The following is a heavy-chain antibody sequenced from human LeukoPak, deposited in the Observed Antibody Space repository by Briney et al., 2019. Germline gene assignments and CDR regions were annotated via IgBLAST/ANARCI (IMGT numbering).Heavy chain of an antibody. CDR2: IYYSGST. CDR3: ARDQRRRWQQRFSIWYFDL. J-gene: IGHJ2*01. V-gene: IGHV4-59*01. CDR1: GGSISSYY. Sequence: SETLSLTCIVSGGSISSYYWSWIRQPPGKGLEWIGYIYYSGSTNYNPSLKSRVTISVDTSKNQFSLKLSSVTAADTAVYYCARDQRRRWQQRFSIWYFDLWGRGTLVTVSS. D-gene: IGHD5-24*01.